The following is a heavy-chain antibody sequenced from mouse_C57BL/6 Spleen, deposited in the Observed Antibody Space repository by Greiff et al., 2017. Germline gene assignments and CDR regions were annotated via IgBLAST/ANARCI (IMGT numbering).Heavy chain of an antibody. D-gene: IGHD1-1*01. CDR1: GYSFTSYY. Sequence: VKLQESGPELVKPGASVKISCKASGYSFTSYYIHWVKQRPGQGLEWIGWIYPGSGNTKYNEKFKGKATLTADTSSSTAYMQLSSLTSEDSAVYYCAREGTTAVFDVWGTGTTVTVSS. V-gene: IGHV1-66*01. J-gene: IGHJ1*03. CDR3: AREGTTAVFDV. CDR2: IYPGSGNT.